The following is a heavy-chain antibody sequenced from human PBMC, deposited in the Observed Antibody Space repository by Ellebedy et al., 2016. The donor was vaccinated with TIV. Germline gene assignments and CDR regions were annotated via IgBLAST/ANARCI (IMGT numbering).Heavy chain of an antibody. CDR3: ARLWHSGSFDL. Sequence: ASVKVSXXASGYTFTSYYIYWVRQAPAQGLEWMGVVNPSDGTANYAQNSQGRVSMSRDTSTTTVYMELRSLTSADTAVYYCARLWHSGSFDLWGQGTVVTVSS. V-gene: IGHV1-46*01. D-gene: IGHD2-21*01. J-gene: IGHJ3*01. CDR1: GYTFTSYY. CDR2: VNPSDGTA.